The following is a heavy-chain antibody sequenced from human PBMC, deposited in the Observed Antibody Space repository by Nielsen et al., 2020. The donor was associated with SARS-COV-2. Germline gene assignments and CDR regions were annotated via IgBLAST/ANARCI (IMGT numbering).Heavy chain of an antibody. V-gene: IGHV2-70*01. CDR3: ARMRHYDFWSSYYYGMDV. Sequence: SGPTLVKPTQTLTLTCTFSGFSLSTSGMSVSWIRQPPGKALEWLALIDWDDDDYYTTSLKTRLIISKDTSKNQVVLTMTNMDPVDTATYYCARMRHYDFWSSYYYGMDVWGQGTTVTVSS. J-gene: IGHJ6*02. CDR2: IDWDDDD. D-gene: IGHD3-3*01. CDR1: GFSLSTSGMS.